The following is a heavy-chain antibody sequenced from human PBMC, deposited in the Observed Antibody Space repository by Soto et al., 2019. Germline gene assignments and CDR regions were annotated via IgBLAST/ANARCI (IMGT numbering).Heavy chain of an antibody. V-gene: IGHV1-18*04. J-gene: IGHJ4*02. D-gene: IGHD2-15*01. CDR3: ASNHGGNPGYFDY. Sequence: ASVKVSCKASGYTFSSYGINWVRQAPGQGPEWMGWVSAYNGNTRHLQKVQDRLTMTTDTSTSLAQMELRSLTSDDTAVYYCASNHGGNPGYFDYWGQGTLVTVSS. CDR2: VSAYNGNT. CDR1: GYTFSSYG.